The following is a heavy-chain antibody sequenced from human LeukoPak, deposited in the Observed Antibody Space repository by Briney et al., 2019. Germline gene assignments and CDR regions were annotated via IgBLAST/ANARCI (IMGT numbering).Heavy chain of an antibody. CDR1: GFTFYSYA. CDR2: ISGSGGST. CDR3: AKGAQQWLVQDYFDY. D-gene: IGHD6-19*01. J-gene: IGHJ4*02. V-gene: IGHV3-23*01. Sequence: PGGSLRLSCAASGFTFYSYAMSWVRQAPGKGLEWVSAISGSGGSTYYADSVKGRFTISRDNSKNTLYLQMNSLRAEDTAVYYCAKGAQQWLVQDYFDYWGQGTLVTVSS.